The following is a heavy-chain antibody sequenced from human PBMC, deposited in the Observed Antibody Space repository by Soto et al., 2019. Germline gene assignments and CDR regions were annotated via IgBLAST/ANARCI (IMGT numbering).Heavy chain of an antibody. CDR1: GVSISDTSYY. J-gene: IGHJ4*02. V-gene: IGHV4-39*01. CDR2: IYFSGTT. CDR3: ARHGSY. Sequence: PSETLSLTCNVSGVSISDTSYYLGWIRQPPGKGLEWIGTIYFSGTTFYNPSLKSRLTISVDTSKNQFSLRLRSVTAADTAVYYCARHGSYWGQGTLVTVSS.